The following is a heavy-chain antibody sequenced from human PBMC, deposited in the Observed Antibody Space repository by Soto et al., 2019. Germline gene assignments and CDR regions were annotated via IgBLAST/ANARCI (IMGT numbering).Heavy chain of an antibody. J-gene: IGHJ6*02. V-gene: IGHV2-5*02. CDR3: AQMDFDLYGMDD. Sequence: QITLTESGPPLVKPTQTLTLTCTFSGISLTNSGVGVSWIRQPPGKALEWLAVIYCDDAKHFSTSQKSSLTITKDTSKTQVVRTMTNMDSVDTATYFCAQMDFDLYGMDDWGQGTTVIVSS. CDR2: IYCDDAK. D-gene: IGHD3-9*01. CDR1: GISLTNSGVG.